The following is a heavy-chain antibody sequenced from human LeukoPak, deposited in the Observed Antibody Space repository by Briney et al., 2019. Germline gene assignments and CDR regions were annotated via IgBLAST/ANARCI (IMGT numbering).Heavy chain of an antibody. CDR2: IYYSGTT. J-gene: IGHJ5*02. Sequence: SETLSLTCTVSGGSIGIASYYWGWIRQPPGKGLEWIGSIYYSGTTYYNPSLKSRVTISVDTSKNQVSLRVNSVTAADTAVYYCARRPEYNNGYRVFWFDLWGQGTLVTVSS. V-gene: IGHV4-39*01. CDR1: GGSIGIASYY. CDR3: ARRPEYNNGYRVFWFDL. D-gene: IGHD5-18*01.